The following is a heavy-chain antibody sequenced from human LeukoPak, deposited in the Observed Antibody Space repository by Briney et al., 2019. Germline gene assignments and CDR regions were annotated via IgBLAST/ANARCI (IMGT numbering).Heavy chain of an antibody. CDR1: GFTFSSYG. J-gene: IGHJ1*01. V-gene: IGHV3-30*03. D-gene: IGHD1-26*01. CDR2: MSYDATNK. Sequence: PGRSLRLSCAASGFTFSSYGVHWVRQALGKGLEWVAIMSYDATNKYYADSVKGRFTISRDNSKNTLYLHMNSLRAEDTAMYYCAGQGAMTTRVDYFLHWGQGTLVTVSS. CDR3: AGQGAMTTRVDYFLH.